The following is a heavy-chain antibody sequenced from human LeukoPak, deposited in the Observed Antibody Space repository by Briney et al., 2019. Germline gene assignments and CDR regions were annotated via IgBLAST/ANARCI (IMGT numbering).Heavy chain of an antibody. J-gene: IGHJ6*02. Sequence: PGGSLRLSCAASGFTFDTHGMHWVRQAPGKGLEWVAVIWYDGGIKYYSDSVKGRFTISRKNSQNTLYLQMNSLRAEDTPVYYCVRIYCTGSRCKPYSYYDMDVWGQGTTVTVSS. D-gene: IGHD2-15*01. CDR3: VRIYCTGSRCKPYSYYDMDV. CDR2: IWYDGGIK. V-gene: IGHV3-33*01. CDR1: GFTFDTHG.